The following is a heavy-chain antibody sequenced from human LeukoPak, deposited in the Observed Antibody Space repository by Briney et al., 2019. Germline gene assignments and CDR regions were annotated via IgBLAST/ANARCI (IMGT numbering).Heavy chain of an antibody. D-gene: IGHD6-6*01. J-gene: IGHJ4*02. CDR1: GYTFTGYY. CDR3: ARDLGGYSSSTFVPSS. V-gene: IGHV1-46*01. Sequence: ASVKVSCKASGYTFTGYYMHWVRQAPGQGLEWMGIINPSGGSTSYAQNFQGRVTMTRDTSTSTVYMELSSLRSEDTAVYYCARDLGGYSSSTFVPSSWGQGTLVTVSS. CDR2: INPSGGST.